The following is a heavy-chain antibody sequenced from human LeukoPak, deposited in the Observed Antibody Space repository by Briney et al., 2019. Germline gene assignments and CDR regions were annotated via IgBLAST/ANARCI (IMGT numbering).Heavy chain of an antibody. Sequence: GGSLRLSCAASGFTFSSYAMSWVRQAPGKGLEWVSAISGSGGSTYYADSVKGRFTISRDNAKNSLYLQMNSLRAEDTAVYYCAQIDGEAAGYFDYWGQGTLVTVSS. CDR1: GFTFSSYA. V-gene: IGHV3-23*01. CDR2: ISGSGGST. J-gene: IGHJ4*02. CDR3: AQIDGEAAGYFDY. D-gene: IGHD6-13*01.